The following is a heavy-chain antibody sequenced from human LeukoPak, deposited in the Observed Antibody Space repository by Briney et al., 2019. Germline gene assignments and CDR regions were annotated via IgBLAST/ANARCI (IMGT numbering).Heavy chain of an antibody. Sequence: GGSLRLSCAASGFTFSSYAMSWVRQAPGKGLEWVSAISGSGGSTYYADSVKGRFTISRDNSENTLYLQMNSLRAEDTAVYYCAKDLGKMVNLIDYWGQGTLVTVSS. J-gene: IGHJ4*02. D-gene: IGHD5-18*01. CDR1: GFTFSSYA. CDR3: AKDLGKMVNLIDY. V-gene: IGHV3-23*01. CDR2: ISGSGGST.